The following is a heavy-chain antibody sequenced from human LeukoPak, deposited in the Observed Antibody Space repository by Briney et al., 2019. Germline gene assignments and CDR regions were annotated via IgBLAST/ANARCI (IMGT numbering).Heavy chain of an antibody. CDR3: ARDLYVGSSRAFCAFDI. D-gene: IGHD1-26*01. Sequence: SETLSLTCTVSGGSISSYYWSWIRQPPGKRLEWIGYMYYGGSTNYNSSLKSRVTISVDTSKNQFSLKLSSVTAADTAVYYCARDLYVGSSRAFCAFDIWGQGTVVTVSS. CDR1: GGSISSYY. CDR2: MYYGGST. V-gene: IGHV4-59*12. J-gene: IGHJ3*02.